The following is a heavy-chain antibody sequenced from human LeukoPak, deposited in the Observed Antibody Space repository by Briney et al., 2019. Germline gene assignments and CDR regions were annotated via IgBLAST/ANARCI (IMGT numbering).Heavy chain of an antibody. J-gene: IGHJ1*01. V-gene: IGHV3-20*04. CDR3: ARDPIYTFDGPEYFQH. Sequence: PGGSLRLSCAASGFTFDDYGMSWVRQAPGKGLEWVSGINWNGGSTGYADSVTGRFTISRDNAKKSLYLQMNILRAEDTAVYYCARDPIYTFDGPEYFQHWGQGTLVTVSS. D-gene: IGHD2-2*02. CDR2: INWNGGST. CDR1: GFTFDDYG.